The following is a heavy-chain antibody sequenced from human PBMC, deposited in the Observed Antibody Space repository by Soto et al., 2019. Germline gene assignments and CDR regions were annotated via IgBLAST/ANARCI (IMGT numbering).Heavy chain of an antibody. Sequence: QVQLVQSGAEVKKPGASVKVSCKASGYTFTSYGISWVRQAPGQGLEWMGWISAYNGNTNYAQKLQGRVTMTTDTSTSTAYMELRSLRSDDTAVYYCARYNWNDEGEIYYYYYGMDVWGQGTTVTVSS. D-gene: IGHD1-20*01. V-gene: IGHV1-18*01. CDR2: ISAYNGNT. CDR1: GYTFTSYG. CDR3: ARYNWNDEGEIYYYYYGMDV. J-gene: IGHJ6*02.